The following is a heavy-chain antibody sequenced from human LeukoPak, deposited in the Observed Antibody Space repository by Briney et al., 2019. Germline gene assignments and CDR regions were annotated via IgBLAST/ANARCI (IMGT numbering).Heavy chain of an antibody. D-gene: IGHD6-13*01. CDR3: ARDSSESGIAFDY. J-gene: IGHJ4*02. Sequence: PSETLSLTCTVSGDTINSGGHYWSWIRQPPGKGLEWIGYIYYSGAAYYSSSLKSRVTISVDGSKNQFSLKLTSVTAADTAVYYCARDSSESGIAFDYWGQGTLVAVCS. CDR1: GDTINSGGHY. CDR2: IYYSGAA. V-gene: IGHV4-30-2*01.